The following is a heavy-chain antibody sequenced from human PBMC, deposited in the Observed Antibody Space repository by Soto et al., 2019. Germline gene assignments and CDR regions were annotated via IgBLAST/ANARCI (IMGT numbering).Heavy chain of an antibody. V-gene: IGHV4-4*07. CDR1: GGSISSYY. D-gene: IGHD6-6*01. J-gene: IGHJ6*02. CDR3: ARHTMEGSSQTSYFSSGMDV. CDR2: INTRGST. Sequence: QVQLQESGPGLVKPSGTLSLTCTVSGGSISSYYCNWIRQPAGKGLEWIGHINTRGSTKYNPSLKSRVTMSVDTSKNQFSLNLTSVTAADTAVYFCARHTMEGSSQTSYFSSGMDVWGQGTTVTVSS.